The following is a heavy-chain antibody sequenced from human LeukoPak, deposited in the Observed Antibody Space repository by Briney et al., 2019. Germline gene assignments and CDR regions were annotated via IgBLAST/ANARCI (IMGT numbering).Heavy chain of an antibody. CDR1: GFTFSSYA. J-gene: IGHJ5*02. CDR3: AKDRVAQHRRYNWFDP. CDR2: ISGSGGST. D-gene: IGHD2-15*01. V-gene: IGHV3-23*01. Sequence: GGSLRLSCAASGFTFSSYAMSWVRQAPGKGLEWVSAISGSGGSTYYAGSVKGRFTISRDNSKNTLYLQMNSLRAEDTAVYYCAKDRVAQHRRYNWFDPWGQGTLVTVSS.